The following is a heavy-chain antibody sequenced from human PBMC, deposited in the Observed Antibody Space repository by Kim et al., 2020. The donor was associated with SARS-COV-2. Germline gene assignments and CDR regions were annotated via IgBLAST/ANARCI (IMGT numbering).Heavy chain of an antibody. CDR1: GYTFTGYY. CDR2: INPNSGGT. Sequence: ASVKVSCKASGYTFTGYYMHWVRQAPGQGLEWMGWINPNSGGTNYTQKFQGWVTMTRDTSISTAYMELSRLRSDDTAVYYCARLAAAGNQYYYGMDVWGQGTTVTVSS. V-gene: IGHV1-2*04. D-gene: IGHD6-13*01. CDR3: ARLAAAGNQYYYGMDV. J-gene: IGHJ6*02.